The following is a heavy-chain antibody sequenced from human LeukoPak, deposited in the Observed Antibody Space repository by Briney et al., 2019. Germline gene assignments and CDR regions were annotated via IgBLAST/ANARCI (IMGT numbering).Heavy chain of an antibody. CDR1: GYRFTSYW. Sequence: GESLQISCKGSGYRFTSYWIGWVRQLPGKGLEWMGIIYPGDSDTRYSPSFQGQVTISADKSISTAYLQWSSLKASDTAMYYCARRARYSSSLDAFDIWGQGTMVTVSS. CDR3: ARRARYSSSLDAFDI. D-gene: IGHD6-6*01. J-gene: IGHJ3*02. CDR2: IYPGDSDT. V-gene: IGHV5-51*01.